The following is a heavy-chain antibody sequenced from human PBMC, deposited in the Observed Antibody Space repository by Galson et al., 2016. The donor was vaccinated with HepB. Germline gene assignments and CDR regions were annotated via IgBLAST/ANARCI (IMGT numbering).Heavy chain of an antibody. J-gene: IGHJ6*02. CDR1: GFTFSDYY. CDR3: ARAPYKYYGVDV. Sequence: SLRLSCAASGFTFSDYYMTWVRQAPGKGLGWVANINQDGTEEYYVDSVKGRFTISRDNAKNSLYLQMNSLSAEDTAVYYCARAPYKYYGVDVWGQGTTVTVSS. CDR2: INQDGTEE. V-gene: IGHV3-7*03.